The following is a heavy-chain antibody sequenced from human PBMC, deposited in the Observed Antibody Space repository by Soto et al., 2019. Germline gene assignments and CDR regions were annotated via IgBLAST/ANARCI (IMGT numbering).Heavy chain of an antibody. Sequence: QVQLVESGGGLVKPGGSLRLSCAASGFIFSNYYMCWIRQAPGKGLDWVSCISSSSSYTNYAHSVKGRFTISRDNAKNSLYLQMNSLRAEDTAVYYCASGDSSGFSWYFDLWGRGTLVTVSS. D-gene: IGHD3-22*01. V-gene: IGHV3-11*05. CDR3: ASGDSSGFSWYFDL. CDR2: ISSSSSYT. CDR1: GFIFSNYY. J-gene: IGHJ2*01.